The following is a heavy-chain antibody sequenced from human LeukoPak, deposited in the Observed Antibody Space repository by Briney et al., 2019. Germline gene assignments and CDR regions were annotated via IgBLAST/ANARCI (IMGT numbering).Heavy chain of an antibody. Sequence: SETLSLICTVSGGSISSYYWSWIRQPPGKGLEWIGYILYSGSTNYNPSLESRVTISVDTSKNQFSLKLTSVTAADTAVYYCARTRSSTWHLLDYWGQGTLVTVSS. CDR2: ILYSGST. CDR3: ARTRSSTWHLLDY. CDR1: GGSISSYY. D-gene: IGHD6-13*01. V-gene: IGHV4-59*01. J-gene: IGHJ4*02.